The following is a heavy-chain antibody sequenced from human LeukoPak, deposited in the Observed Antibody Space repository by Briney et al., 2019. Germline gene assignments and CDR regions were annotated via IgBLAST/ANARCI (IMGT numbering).Heavy chain of an antibody. D-gene: IGHD3-3*01. CDR2: ISSSSSYI. Sequence: GGSLRLSCAASGFTFSSYSMNWVRQAPGRGLEWVSSISSSSSYIYYADSVKGRFTISRDNAKNSLYLQMNSLRAEDTAVYYCAMHGSGYYDYWGQGTLVTVSS. CDR3: AMHGSGYYDY. CDR1: GFTFSSYS. V-gene: IGHV3-21*01. J-gene: IGHJ4*02.